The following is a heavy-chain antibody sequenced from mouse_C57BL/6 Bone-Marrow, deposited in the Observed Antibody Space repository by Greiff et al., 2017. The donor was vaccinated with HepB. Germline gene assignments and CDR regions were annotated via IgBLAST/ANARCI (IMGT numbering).Heavy chain of an antibody. CDR3: AIYYYGSSYTGYFDY. D-gene: IGHD1-1*01. J-gene: IGHJ2*01. V-gene: IGHV1-52*01. CDR1: GYTFTSYW. Sequence: QVQLKQPGAELVRPGSSVKLSCKASGYTFTSYWMHWVKQRPIQGLEWIGNIDPSDSETHYNQKFKDKATLTVDKSSSTAYMQLSSLTSEDSAVYYCAIYYYGSSYTGYFDYWGQGTTLTVSS. CDR2: IDPSDSET.